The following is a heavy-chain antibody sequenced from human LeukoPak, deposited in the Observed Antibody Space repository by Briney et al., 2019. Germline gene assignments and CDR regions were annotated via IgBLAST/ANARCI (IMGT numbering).Heavy chain of an antibody. V-gene: IGHV4-59*12. CDR3: ARDLRLYSSSWSFDY. CDR1: GVSISRYY. J-gene: IGHJ4*02. CDR2: IYYSGST. Sequence: SETLSLTCTVSGVSISRYYWTWIRQPPGKGLEYLGHIYYSGSTTYAPSLKSRITMSADTSKNQFSLKLRSVTGADTAVYYCARDLRLYSSSWSFDYWGQGTLVTVSS. D-gene: IGHD6-13*01.